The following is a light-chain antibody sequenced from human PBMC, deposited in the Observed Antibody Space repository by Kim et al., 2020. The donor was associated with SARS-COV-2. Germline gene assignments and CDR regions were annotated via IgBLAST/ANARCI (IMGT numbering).Light chain of an antibody. CDR3: QQSHSTPLLT. CDR1: QSISTY. V-gene: IGKV1-39*01. Sequence: DIQMTQSPSSLAASVGDRVTIGCRASQSISTYLNWYQQKPGKAPKLLIYGASTLQSGVPSRFSGSGSGTDFILTISSLQPEDFATYYCQQSHSTPLLTFGRGTKLEI. J-gene: IGKJ4*01. CDR2: GAS.